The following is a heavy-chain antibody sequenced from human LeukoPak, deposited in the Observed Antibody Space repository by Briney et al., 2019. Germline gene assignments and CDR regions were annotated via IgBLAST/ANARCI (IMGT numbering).Heavy chain of an antibody. D-gene: IGHD3-16*02. CDR2: IYHSGST. CDR1: GYPISSGYY. Sequence: SETLSLTCTVSGYPISSGYYWGWIRQPPGKGLEWIGSIYHSGSTYYNPSLKSRVTISVDTSKNQFSLKLSSVTAADTAVYYCARVNANYDYVWGSYRVDYWGQGTLVTVSS. CDR3: ARVNANYDYVWGSYRVDY. V-gene: IGHV4-38-2*02. J-gene: IGHJ4*02.